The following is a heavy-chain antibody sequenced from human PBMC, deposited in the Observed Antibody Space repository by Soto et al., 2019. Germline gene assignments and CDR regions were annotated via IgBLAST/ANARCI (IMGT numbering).Heavy chain of an antibody. D-gene: IGHD3-3*01. CDR2: IYYSGST. Sequence: QVQLQESGPGLVKPSQTLSLTCTVSGGSISSGGYYWSWIRQHPGKGLEWIGYIYYSGSTYYNPSRKSRVTISVDTSKNQFSLKLSSVTAADTAVYYCATRHYDFWSGVRFDPWGQGTLVTVSS. J-gene: IGHJ5*02. CDR1: GGSISSGGYY. CDR3: ATRHYDFWSGVRFDP. V-gene: IGHV4-31*03.